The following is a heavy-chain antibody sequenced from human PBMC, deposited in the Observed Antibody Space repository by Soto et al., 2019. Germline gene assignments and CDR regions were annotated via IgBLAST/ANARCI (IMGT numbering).Heavy chain of an antibody. CDR1: GGSISSGSYY. CDR3: AREGAEMATIDY. CDR2: IYYSGST. V-gene: IGHV4-31*03. Sequence: QVQLQESGPGLVKPSQTLSLTCTVSGGSISSGSYYWSWIRQHPGTGLEWIGYIYYSGSTYYNPSLKRRVTISVDTSKNQFSLKLSSVTAADTAVYYCAREGAEMATIDYWGQGTLVTVSS. D-gene: IGHD5-12*01. J-gene: IGHJ4*02.